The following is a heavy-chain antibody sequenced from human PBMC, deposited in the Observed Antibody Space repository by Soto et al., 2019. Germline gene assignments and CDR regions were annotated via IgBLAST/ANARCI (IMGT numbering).Heavy chain of an antibody. V-gene: IGHV1-2*04. CDR1: GYTFSSYY. D-gene: IGHD1-26*01. Sequence: ASVKVSCKASGYTFSSYYIHWVWQAPGQGLEWMGMINPSGGSTNYAQKFQGWVTMTRDTSISTAYMELSRLRSDDTAVYYCAREGAVGYDAFDIWGQGTMVTVSS. CDR3: AREGAVGYDAFDI. J-gene: IGHJ3*02. CDR2: INPSGGST.